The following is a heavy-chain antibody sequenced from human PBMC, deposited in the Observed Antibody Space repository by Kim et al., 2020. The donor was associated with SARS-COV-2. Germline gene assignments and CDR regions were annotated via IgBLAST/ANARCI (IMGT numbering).Heavy chain of an antibody. CDR3: ARGHHSLDV. Sequence: GGSLRLSCAASGFTFSDHYMSWIRQAPGKGLEWVAYISTTSGYTDYADFVKGRFTISRDNPKNSLFLQMNSLRADDTAVFYCARGHHSLDVWGQGTTVTVSS. J-gene: IGHJ6*02. V-gene: IGHV3-11*06. CDR1: GFTFSDHY. D-gene: IGHD4-4*01. CDR2: ISTTSGYT.